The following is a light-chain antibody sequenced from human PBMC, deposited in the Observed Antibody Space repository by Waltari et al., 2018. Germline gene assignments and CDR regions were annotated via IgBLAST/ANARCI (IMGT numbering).Light chain of an antibody. Sequence: DIQMTQSPSSLSASVGDSVTITCRASQTIRIYLNWYQQKPGKAPKLLMYAASSLQSGVPSRFSGSGSGTDFTLTISSLQPEDFATYYCQQTYSIPLTFGGGTRVEIK. CDR2: AAS. V-gene: IGKV1-39*01. J-gene: IGKJ4*01. CDR1: QTIRIY. CDR3: QQTYSIPLT.